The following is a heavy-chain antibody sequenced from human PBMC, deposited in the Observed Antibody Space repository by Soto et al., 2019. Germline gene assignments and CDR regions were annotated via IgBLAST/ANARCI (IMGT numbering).Heavy chain of an antibody. CDR3: ATRSQAFDY. CDR1: GYTFTSYG. Sequence: ASVKVSCKTSGYTFTSYGISWVRQAPGQGLEWMGWITTDKGKTTYAQKFQGRVTMTTDTSTSTAYMELRSLRSYDTAVYYCATRSQAFDYWGQGTLVNVSS. J-gene: IGHJ4*02. CDR2: ITTDKGKT. V-gene: IGHV1-18*01.